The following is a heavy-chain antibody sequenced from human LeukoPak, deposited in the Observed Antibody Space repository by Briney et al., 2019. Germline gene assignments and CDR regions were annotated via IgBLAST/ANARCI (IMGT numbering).Heavy chain of an antibody. CDR2: IYPRDSRT. V-gene: IGHV5-51*01. D-gene: IGHD2-2*01. J-gene: IGHJ4*02. Sequence: GESLKISCKGSGYSFSSYWIAWVRQMPGKGLEWMGVIYPRDSRTTYSPSFQGQVTISADKSISTAYLRWSSLKASDTAIYYCARRYCSSTSCNPYFFDFWGQGTLVTVSS. CDR3: ARRYCSSTSCNPYFFDF. CDR1: GYSFSSYW.